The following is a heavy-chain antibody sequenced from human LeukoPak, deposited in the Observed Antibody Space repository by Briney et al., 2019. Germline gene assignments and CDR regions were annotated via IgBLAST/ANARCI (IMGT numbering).Heavy chain of an antibody. V-gene: IGHV3-11*05. D-gene: IGHD5-24*01. CDR1: GFTFSDYY. CDR2: ISSSSSYT. CDR3: ARAPRDGYDYYFDY. Sequence: PGGSLRLSCAASGFTFSDYYMSWIRQAPGKGLDWIAYISSSSSYTNYADSVKGRFTISRDNVKNSLYLQMNSLRAEDTAVYYCARAPRDGYDYYFDYWGQGTLVTVSS. J-gene: IGHJ4*02.